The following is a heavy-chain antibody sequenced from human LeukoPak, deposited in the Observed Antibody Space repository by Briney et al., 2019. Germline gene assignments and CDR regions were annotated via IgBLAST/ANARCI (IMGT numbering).Heavy chain of an antibody. CDR2: INHSGST. J-gene: IGHJ4*02. V-gene: IGHV4-34*01. CDR3: ARWYSGSYSLDY. CDR1: GGSFSGYY. D-gene: IGHD1-26*01. Sequence: PSETLSLTCAVYGGSFSGYYWSWIRQPPGKGLEWIGEINHSGSTNYNPSLKSRVTISVDTSKNQFSLKLNSVTAADTAVYYCARWYSGSYSLDYWGQGTLVTVSS.